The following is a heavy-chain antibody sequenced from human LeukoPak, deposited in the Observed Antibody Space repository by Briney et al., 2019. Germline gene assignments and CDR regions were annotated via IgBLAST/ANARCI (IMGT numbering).Heavy chain of an antibody. CDR1: GLTFSSYS. J-gene: IGHJ6*02. V-gene: IGHV3-21*01. CDR3: ARTYCSSTSCYNDYYYGMDV. CDR2: ISSSSSYI. Sequence: GGSLRLSCAASGLTFSSYSMNWVRQAPGKGLEWVSSISSSSSYIYYADSVKGRFTISRDNAKNSLYLQMNSLRAEDTAVYYCARTYCSSTSCYNDYYYGMDVWGQGTTVTVSS. D-gene: IGHD2-2*02.